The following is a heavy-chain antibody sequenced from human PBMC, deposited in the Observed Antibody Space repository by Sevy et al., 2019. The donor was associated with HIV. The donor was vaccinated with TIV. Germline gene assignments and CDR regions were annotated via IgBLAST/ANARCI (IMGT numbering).Heavy chain of an antibody. J-gene: IGHJ4*02. CDR3: ARGVGNSYGYDPDY. V-gene: IGHV4-34*01. Sequence: SETLSLTCAVYRGSFTGYYWSWIRQPPGKGLEWIGEINHSGSTTYNPSLKSRVTISVDTSKNQFSLRLTSVTAADTAVYYCARGVGNSYGYDPDYWRQGTLVTVSS. D-gene: IGHD5-18*01. CDR1: RGSFTGYY. CDR2: INHSGST.